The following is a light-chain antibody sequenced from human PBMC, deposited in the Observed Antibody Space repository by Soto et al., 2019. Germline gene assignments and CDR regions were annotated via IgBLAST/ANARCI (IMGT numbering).Light chain of an antibody. CDR1: QGISSY. Sequence: DIQMTQSPSSLSASVGDRVTITCRASQGISSYLAWYLQKPGKVPRLLIYAASSLQSGVPSRFSGSGSGTDFTLTISSLQPEDVATYYCQQYDNVPLTFGGGTKVEIK. CDR3: QQYDNVPLT. CDR2: AAS. V-gene: IGKV1-27*01. J-gene: IGKJ4*01.